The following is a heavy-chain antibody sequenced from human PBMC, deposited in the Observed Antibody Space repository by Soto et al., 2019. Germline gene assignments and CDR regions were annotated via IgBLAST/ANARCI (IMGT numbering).Heavy chain of an antibody. CDR1: GGSISSSSPSF. CDR3: ARIVTPSYGRDYFDF. J-gene: IGHJ4*02. CDR2: INHTGSA. Sequence: QLQLHESGPGLVKPSQTLSLICTVSGGSISSSSPSFWAWLRQPPGKGLEYFGSINHTGSAFYNPPPRGLVPISVDTPRNQYSLQVDSGTAPDPAKFYFARIVTPSYGRDYFDFWGQGTLVTVSS. V-gene: IGHV4-39*01. D-gene: IGHD5-18*01.